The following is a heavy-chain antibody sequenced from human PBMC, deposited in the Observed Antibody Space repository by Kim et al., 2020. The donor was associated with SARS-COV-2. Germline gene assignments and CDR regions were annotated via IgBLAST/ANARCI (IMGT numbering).Heavy chain of an antibody. Sequence: SETLSLTCAVYGGSFSGYYWSWIRQPPGKGLEWIGEINHSGSTNYNPSLKSRVTISVDTSKNQFSLKLSSVTAADTAVYYCARSIMITFGGVIVAFDLWGRGTLVTVSS. D-gene: IGHD3-16*02. CDR3: ARSIMITFGGVIVAFDL. J-gene: IGHJ2*01. V-gene: IGHV4-34*01. CDR2: INHSGST. CDR1: GGSFSGYY.